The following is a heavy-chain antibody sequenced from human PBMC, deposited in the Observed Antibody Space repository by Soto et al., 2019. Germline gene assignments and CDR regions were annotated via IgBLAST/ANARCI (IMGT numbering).Heavy chain of an antibody. J-gene: IGHJ5*02. V-gene: IGHV4-59*08. D-gene: IGHD6-6*01. CDR3: ARIEDSSSSGWFDP. CDR1: GGSISSYY. CDR2: SYYSGST. Sequence: PSETLSLTFTVPGGSISSYYWSWVRQPPGKGLEWIGYSYYSGSTNYNHSLKSRVNRPVDTSKNKFSLKLSSVTAADTAVYYCARIEDSSSSGWFDPWGQGTLVTVSS.